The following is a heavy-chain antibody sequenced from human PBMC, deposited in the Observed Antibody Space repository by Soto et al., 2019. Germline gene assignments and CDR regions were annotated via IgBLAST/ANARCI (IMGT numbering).Heavy chain of an antibody. CDR2: THGSGIT. CDR3: ASYIEGGGGRGY. J-gene: IGHJ4*02. CDR1: GGSITGYH. V-gene: IGHV4-59*01. D-gene: IGHD1-26*01. Sequence: QVQLQESGPGLVKPSETLSLTCTVSGGSITGYHWSWIRQPPGKGLEWIGYTHGSGITNYNPSLLSRVTISVDTSKNHFSLKLSSVTASDTAVYYCASYIEGGGGRGYWGQGHLLTVSS.